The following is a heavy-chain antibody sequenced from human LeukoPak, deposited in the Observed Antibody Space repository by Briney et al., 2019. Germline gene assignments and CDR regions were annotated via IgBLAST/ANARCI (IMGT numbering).Heavy chain of an antibody. Sequence: GGSLRLSCIRSVFTFIKTLMMCVRQAPGEGREGVANISKDGGAISYVESVKGRFTISRDNAKNSLFLKMNSLRAEDKDIYYCATYVKWAAGDVWAKGPRSASP. J-gene: IGHJ6*02. CDR1: VFTFIKTL. CDR3: ATYVKWAAGDV. D-gene: IGHD1-26*01. CDR2: ISKDGGAI. V-gene: IGHV3-7*01.